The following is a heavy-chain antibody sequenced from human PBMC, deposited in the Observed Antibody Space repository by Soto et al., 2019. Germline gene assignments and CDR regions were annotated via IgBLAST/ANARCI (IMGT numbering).Heavy chain of an antibody. CDR1: GFTFSSYS. V-gene: IGHV3-21*01. J-gene: IGHJ5*02. CDR2: ISSSSSYI. Sequence: PGGSLRLSCAASGFTFSSYSMNWVRQAPGKGLEWVSSISSSSSYIYYADSVKGRFTISRDNAKNSLYLQMNSLRAEDTAVYYCARDPGLLVLPVVPSVDANQNWFDPWGQGTLVTVSS. D-gene: IGHD2-15*01. CDR3: ARDPGLLVLPVVPSVDANQNWFDP.